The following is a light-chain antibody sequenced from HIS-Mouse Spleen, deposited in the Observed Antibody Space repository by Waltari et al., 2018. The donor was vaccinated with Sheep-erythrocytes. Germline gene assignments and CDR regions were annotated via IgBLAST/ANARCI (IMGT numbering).Light chain of an antibody. Sequence: SYELTQPPSVSVSPGQTARITCSGDALPKQYAYWYQQKPGQAPGLVIYKDSERPSGIPARFSGSSSVTTVTLTISGVQAEDEADYYCQSADSSGTYPVFGGGTKLTVL. V-gene: IGLV3-25*03. CDR1: ALPKQY. CDR3: QSADSSGTYPV. J-gene: IGLJ2*01. CDR2: KDS.